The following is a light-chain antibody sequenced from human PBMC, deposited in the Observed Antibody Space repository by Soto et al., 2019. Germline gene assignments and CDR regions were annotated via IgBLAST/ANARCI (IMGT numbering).Light chain of an antibody. J-gene: IGKJ4*01. CDR2: GAS. V-gene: IGKV3-15*01. CDR3: QQYGSSPPLT. CDR1: QSLTTD. Sequence: EIVMTQSPATLSVSPGERATLSCRASQSLTTDLAWYQQKPAQPPRLLIYGASTRATDIPARFSGSGSGTEFTLTISSLQSEDFVVYYCQQYGSSPPLTFGGGTKVDIK.